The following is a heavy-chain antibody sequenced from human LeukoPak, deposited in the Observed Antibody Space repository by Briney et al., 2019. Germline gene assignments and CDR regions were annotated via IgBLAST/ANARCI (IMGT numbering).Heavy chain of an antibody. CDR3: ARLGVSYDILTGYSN. J-gene: IGHJ4*02. Sequence: GESLKISCKGSGYSFTSYWIGWVRQMPGKGLEWMGIIYPGDSDTRYSPSFQGQVTISADKSISTAYLQWSSLKASGTAMYYCARLGVSYDILTGYSNWGQGTLVTVSS. D-gene: IGHD3-9*01. CDR2: IYPGDSDT. V-gene: IGHV5-51*01. CDR1: GYSFTSYW.